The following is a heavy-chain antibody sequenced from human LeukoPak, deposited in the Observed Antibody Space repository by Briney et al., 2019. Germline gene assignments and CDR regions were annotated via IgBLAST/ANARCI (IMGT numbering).Heavy chain of an antibody. Sequence: ASVKVSCKAAGGTFSSYAISWVRQAPGQGLEWMGGIIPVFGTANYAQKFQGRVTITADESTSTAYMELSSLRSEDTAVYYCARGFQFYYDSSGYSYYLDYWGQGTLVTVSS. D-gene: IGHD3-22*01. V-gene: IGHV1-69*13. CDR1: GGTFSSYA. CDR2: IIPVFGTA. J-gene: IGHJ4*02. CDR3: ARGFQFYYDSSGYSYYLDY.